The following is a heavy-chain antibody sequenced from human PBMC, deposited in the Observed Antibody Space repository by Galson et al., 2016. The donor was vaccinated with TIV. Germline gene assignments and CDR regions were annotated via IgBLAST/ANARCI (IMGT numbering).Heavy chain of an antibody. Sequence: QSGAEVKKPGESLRISCKTSGYSFTNYWITWVRQMPGKGLEWMGRIDTRDSYTNYSPTFEGHVTISADKSISTAYLEWPSLKASDSAIYYCARSVSAGSGWVDPWGQG. CDR3: ARSVSAGSGWVDP. J-gene: IGHJ5*02. D-gene: IGHD2-8*01. CDR2: IDTRDSYT. V-gene: IGHV5-10-1*01. CDR1: GYSFTNYW.